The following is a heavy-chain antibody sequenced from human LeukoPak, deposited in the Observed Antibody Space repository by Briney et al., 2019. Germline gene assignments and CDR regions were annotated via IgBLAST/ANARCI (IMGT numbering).Heavy chain of an antibody. J-gene: IGHJ6*03. V-gene: IGHV1-69*16. Sequence: EASVKVSCKASGGTFSSYTISWVRQAPGQGLEWMGRIIPILGIANYAQKFQGRVTITTDESTSTAYMELSSLRSEDTAVYYCARGRSGSYYYYYYYMDVWGKGTTVTVSS. CDR3: ARGRSGSYYYYYYYMDV. D-gene: IGHD1-26*01. CDR1: GGTFSSYT. CDR2: IIPILGIA.